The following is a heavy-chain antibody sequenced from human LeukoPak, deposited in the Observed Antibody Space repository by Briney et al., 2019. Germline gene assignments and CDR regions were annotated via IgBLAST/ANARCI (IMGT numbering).Heavy chain of an antibody. Sequence: GGSLRLSCTASGFAFTSYFMTWARQAPGTGLEWVSGINGRGDETHYADSVKGRFTISRDNSKSTGYLQLCGLRAEDTAVYYCACHCSGSRCSDHDYWGQGTVVTVSS. J-gene: IGHJ4*02. V-gene: IGHV3-23*01. CDR2: INGRGDET. CDR1: GFAFTSYF. CDR3: ACHCSGSRCSDHDY. D-gene: IGHD2-15*01.